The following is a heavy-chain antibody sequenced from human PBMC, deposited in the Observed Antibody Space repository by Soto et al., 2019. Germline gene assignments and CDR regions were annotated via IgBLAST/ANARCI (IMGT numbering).Heavy chain of an antibody. Sequence: SETLSLTFTVSGGSISSGDYYWSWIRQPPGKGLEWIGYIYYSGSTYYNPSLKSRVTISVDTSKNQFSLKLSSVTAADTAVYYCARGIVGAAGGDYWGQGTLVTVSS. J-gene: IGHJ4*02. CDR1: GGSISSGDYY. CDR3: ARGIVGAAGGDY. V-gene: IGHV4-30-4*01. D-gene: IGHD1-26*01. CDR2: IYYSGST.